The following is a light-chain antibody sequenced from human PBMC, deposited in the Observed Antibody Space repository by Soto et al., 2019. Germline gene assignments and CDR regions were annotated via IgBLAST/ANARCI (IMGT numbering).Light chain of an antibody. V-gene: IGLV1-40*01. CDR1: SSDIGAGHG. Sequence: QSVLTQSPSVSGAPGQRVTISCTGGSSDIGAGHGVHWYQQLPGTAPKLLIYDDTHRPSGVPARFSGSKAGTSASLAITGLQADDEGDYYCPSYDSSQTAVVFGGGTKLTVL. CDR2: DDT. CDR3: PSYDSSQTAVV. J-gene: IGLJ3*02.